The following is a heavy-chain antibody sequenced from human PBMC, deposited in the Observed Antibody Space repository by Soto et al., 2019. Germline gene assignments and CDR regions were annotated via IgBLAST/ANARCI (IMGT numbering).Heavy chain of an antibody. Sequence: GASVKVSCKASGYTFTSYGISWVRQAPGQGLEWMGWISAYNGNTNYAQKLQGRVTMTTDTSTSTAYMELRSLRSDDTAVYYCARDKGYCSSTSCYSHGMDVWGRGTTVTVSS. V-gene: IGHV1-18*04. CDR1: GYTFTSYG. CDR3: ARDKGYCSSTSCYSHGMDV. CDR2: ISAYNGNT. D-gene: IGHD2-2*02. J-gene: IGHJ6*02.